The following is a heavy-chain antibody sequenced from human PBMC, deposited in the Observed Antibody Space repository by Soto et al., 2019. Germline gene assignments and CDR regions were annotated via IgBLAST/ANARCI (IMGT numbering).Heavy chain of an antibody. CDR1: GFTFSSYA. Sequence: GSLRLSCAASGFTFSSYAMHWVRQAPGKGLEWVAVISYDGSNKHYADSVKGRFTISRDNSKNTLYLQMNSLRAEDTAVYYCARDRNDILTGPLDYWGQGTPVAVSS. D-gene: IGHD3-9*01. V-gene: IGHV3-30-3*01. CDR2: ISYDGSNK. CDR3: ARDRNDILTGPLDY. J-gene: IGHJ4*02.